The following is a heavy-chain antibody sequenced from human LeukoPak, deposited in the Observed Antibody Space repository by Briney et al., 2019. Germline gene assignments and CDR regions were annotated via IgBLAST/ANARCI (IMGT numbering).Heavy chain of an antibody. Sequence: GGSLRLSCAASGFTFSSYWMHWVRQAPGKGLVWVSRINTDGSSTSYADSVKGRFTISRDNAKNTLYLQMNGLRAEDTAVYYCARDRRSITQRGFDPWGQGALVTVPS. J-gene: IGHJ5*02. CDR2: INTDGSST. V-gene: IGHV3-74*01. D-gene: IGHD2-2*01. CDR3: ARDRRSITQRGFDP. CDR1: GFTFSSYW.